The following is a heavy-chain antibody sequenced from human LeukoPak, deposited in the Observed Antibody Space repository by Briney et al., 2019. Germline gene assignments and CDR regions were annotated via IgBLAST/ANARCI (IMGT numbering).Heavy chain of an antibody. D-gene: IGHD2-8*01. V-gene: IGHV3-30*02. J-gene: IGHJ4*02. Sequence: PGGSLRLSCAASGFTFSSYGMHWVRQDPGKGLEWVAFIRYDGSNKYYADSVKGRFTISRDNSKNTLYLQMNSLRAEDTAVYYCAKDPGDIVLMVYAMGNYYFDYWGQGTLVTVSS. CDR1: GFTFSSYG. CDR2: IRYDGSNK. CDR3: AKDPGDIVLMVYAMGNYYFDY.